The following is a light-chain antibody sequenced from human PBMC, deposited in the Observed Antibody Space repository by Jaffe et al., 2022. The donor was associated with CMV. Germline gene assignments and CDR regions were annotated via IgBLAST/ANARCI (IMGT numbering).Light chain of an antibody. CDR1: QDISKS. V-gene: IGKV1-NL1*01. Sequence: DIQMTQSPSSLSASVGDRVTITCRASQDISKSLAWYQQKPGKAPKLLLYGAYRFQSGVPSRFSGSGSGTDYTLTISSLQPDDFATYYCQQYYTTPLTFGGGTKVEIK. J-gene: IGKJ4*01. CDR2: GAY. CDR3: QQYYTTPLT.